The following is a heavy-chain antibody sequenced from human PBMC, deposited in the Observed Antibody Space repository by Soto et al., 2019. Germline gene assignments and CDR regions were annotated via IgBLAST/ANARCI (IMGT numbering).Heavy chain of an antibody. V-gene: IGHV3-23*01. CDR3: AKDPDSRGN. CDR2: IKHDGSGGST. CDR1: GFTFNTYW. D-gene: IGHD3-10*01. Sequence: QPGGSLRLSCTASGFTFNTYWMTWVRQAPGKGLEWVASIKHDGSGGSTYYADSVKGRFTISRDNSKNTLYLQMNSLRAEDTAVYYCAKDPDSRGNWGQGTLVTVSS. J-gene: IGHJ4*02.